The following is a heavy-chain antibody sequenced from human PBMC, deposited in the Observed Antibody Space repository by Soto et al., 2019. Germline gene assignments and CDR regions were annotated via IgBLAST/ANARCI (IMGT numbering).Heavy chain of an antibody. CDR1: GFTFSSYG. V-gene: IGHV3-33*01. CDR3: ARVYTFGGVTPRAFDI. J-gene: IGHJ3*02. D-gene: IGHD3-16*01. CDR2: IWYDGSNK. Sequence: GGSLRLSCAASGFTFSSYGMHWVRQAPGKGLEWVAVIWYDGSNKYYADSVKGRFTISRDNSKNTLYLQMNSLRAEDTAVYYCARVYTFGGVTPRAFDIWGQGTMVTVSS.